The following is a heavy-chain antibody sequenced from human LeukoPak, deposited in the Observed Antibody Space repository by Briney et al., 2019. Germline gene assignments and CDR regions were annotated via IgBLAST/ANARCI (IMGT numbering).Heavy chain of an antibody. CDR2: IKPNSGDT. CDR1: GGTFSSYA. J-gene: IGHJ4*02. D-gene: IGHD3-10*01. Sequence: GSSVKVSCKASGGTFSSYAISWVRQAPGQGLEWMAWIKPNSGDTNYAQNFLGRITVSRDTSIATAYMELISLTADDTAVYFCARGGHTDYSGAGSFEYWGQGTRVTVSS. CDR3: ARGGHTDYSGAGSFEY. V-gene: IGHV1-2*02.